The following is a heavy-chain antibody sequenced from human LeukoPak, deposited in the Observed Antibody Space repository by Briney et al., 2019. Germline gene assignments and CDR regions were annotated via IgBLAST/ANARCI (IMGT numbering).Heavy chain of an antibody. J-gene: IGHJ6*04. D-gene: IGHD6-13*01. CDR3: ARVVRQQLPHKLDYYYGMDV. V-gene: IGHV4-4*02. Sequence: PSETLSLTCAVSGGSISSSNWWSWVRQPPGKGLEWIGEIYHSRSTNYNPSLKSRVTISVDKSKNQFSLKLSSVTAADTAVYYCARVVRQQLPHKLDYYYGMDVWGKGTTVTVSS. CDR1: GGSISSSNW. CDR2: IYHSRST.